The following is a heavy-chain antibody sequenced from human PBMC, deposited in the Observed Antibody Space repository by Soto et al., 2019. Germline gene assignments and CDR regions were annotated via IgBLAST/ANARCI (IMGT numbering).Heavy chain of an antibody. Sequence: EVQLLESGGGLVQPGGSLRLSCAASGFTFSNSAMSWVRQAPGKGLEWVSAIGGRGGSTYYADSVKGRFTISRDDYKNTLYLQMSSLRAEDTALYYCAKDTGRGGGSVFDYWGQGTLVTVSS. J-gene: IGHJ4*02. CDR2: IGGRGGST. V-gene: IGHV3-23*01. D-gene: IGHD2-15*01. CDR1: GFTFSNSA. CDR3: AKDTGRGGGSVFDY.